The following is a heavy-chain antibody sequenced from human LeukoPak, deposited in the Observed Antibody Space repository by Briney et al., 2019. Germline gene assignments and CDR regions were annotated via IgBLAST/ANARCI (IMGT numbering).Heavy chain of an antibody. Sequence: PGRSLRLSCAASGFTFSNHAMHWVRQAPGKGLEWVAVISYDGRNQYYADSVKGRFTVSRDNSKSTLYLQMNSLRGEDTAVYNCARYGGFLDYWGQGTLVTVSS. V-gene: IGHV3-30*04. J-gene: IGHJ4*02. CDR3: ARYGGFLDY. CDR1: GFTFSNHA. D-gene: IGHD3-16*01. CDR2: ISYDGRNQ.